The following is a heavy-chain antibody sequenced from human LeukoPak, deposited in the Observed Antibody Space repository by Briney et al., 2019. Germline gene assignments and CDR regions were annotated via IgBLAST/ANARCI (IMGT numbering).Heavy chain of an antibody. D-gene: IGHD4-17*01. CDR1: GYTFTSYG. CDR2: ISTYNGNT. V-gene: IGHV1-18*01. CDR3: ARDRGGDYTPYYYYMDV. Sequence: PKASVKVSCKASGYTFTSYGISWVRQAPGQGLEWMGWISTYNGNTNYAQRLQGRVTMTTDTSTSTAYLELRSLKSDDTALYYCARDRGGDYTPYYYYMDVWGKGTTVTVSS. J-gene: IGHJ6*03.